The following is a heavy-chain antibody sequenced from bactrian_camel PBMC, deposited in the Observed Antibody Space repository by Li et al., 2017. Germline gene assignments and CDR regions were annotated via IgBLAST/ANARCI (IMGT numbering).Heavy chain of an antibody. CDR2: INSGGGST. V-gene: IGHV3S31*01. CDR1: GFTAFSRYA. J-gene: IGHJ6*01. D-gene: IGHD6*01. Sequence: VQLVESGGGLVQPGGSLRLTCAASGFTAFSRYAMSWVRQAPGKGLEWVSAINSGGGSTYYADSVKGRFTISRDNAKNTLYLQMNSLKTEDTAVYYCATRLTYGGSWYPPAFGYWGQGTQVTVS. CDR3: ATRLTYGGSWYPPAFGY.